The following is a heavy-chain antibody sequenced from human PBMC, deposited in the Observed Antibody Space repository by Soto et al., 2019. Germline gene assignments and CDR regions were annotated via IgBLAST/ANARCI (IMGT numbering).Heavy chain of an antibody. CDR2: INHSGST. J-gene: IGHJ6*03. D-gene: IGHD1-7*01. CDR3: ASGITGTRGYYYYMDV. Sequence: AFSGYYWSWIRQPPGKGLEWIGEINHSGSTNYNPSLKSRVTISVDTSKNQFSLKLSSVTAADTAVYYCASGITGTRGYYYYMDVWGKGTTVTVSS. V-gene: IGHV4-34*01. CDR1: AFSGYY.